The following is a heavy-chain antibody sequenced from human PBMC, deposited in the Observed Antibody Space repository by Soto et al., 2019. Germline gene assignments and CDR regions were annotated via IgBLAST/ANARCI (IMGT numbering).Heavy chain of an antibody. CDR1: GFTFSSYE. D-gene: IGHD6-6*01. V-gene: IGHV3-48*03. CDR3: ARAGGEYSSSSGDY. CDR2: ISSSGSTI. J-gene: IGHJ4*02. Sequence: GGSLRLSCAASGFTFSSYEMNWVRQAPGKGLEWVSYISSSGSTIYYADSVKGRFTTSRDNAKNSLYLQMNSLRAEDTAVYYCARAGGEYSSSSGDYWGQGTLVTVSS.